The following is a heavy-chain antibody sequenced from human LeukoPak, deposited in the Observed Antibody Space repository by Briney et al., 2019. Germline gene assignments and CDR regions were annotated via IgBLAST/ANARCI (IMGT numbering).Heavy chain of an antibody. CDR1: GGSISSYY. V-gene: IGHV4-59*08. CDR2: IYYSGNT. CDR3: ARRGSGASLEYYFDL. D-gene: IGHD1-14*01. J-gene: IGHJ2*01. Sequence: PSETLSLTCTVSGGSISSYYWSWLRQPPGKRLEYIGNIYYSGNTNSNPSLNSRVTISVDTSKNQFSLKLSSVTAADTAVYYCARRGSGASLEYYFDLWGRGTLVTVSS.